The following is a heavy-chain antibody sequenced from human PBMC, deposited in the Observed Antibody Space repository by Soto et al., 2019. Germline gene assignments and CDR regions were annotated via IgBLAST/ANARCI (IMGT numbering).Heavy chain of an antibody. Sequence: SETLSLTCTVSGGSISSYYLSWIRQPPGKGLEWIGHIYYSGSTNYNPSLKSRVTISVDTSKNQLSLKLSSVTAADTAVYYCARVRDCSGGTCYSWWFDPWGQGTLVTVSS. D-gene: IGHD2-15*01. CDR1: GGSISSYY. CDR3: ARVRDCSGGTCYSWWFDP. CDR2: IYYSGST. J-gene: IGHJ5*02. V-gene: IGHV4-59*01.